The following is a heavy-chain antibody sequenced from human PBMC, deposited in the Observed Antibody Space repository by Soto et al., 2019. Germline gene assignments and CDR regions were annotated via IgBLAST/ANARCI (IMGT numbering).Heavy chain of an antibody. CDR3: ARDIASSSWYLYGMDV. J-gene: IGHJ6*02. CDR2: IIPSFGTA. D-gene: IGHD6-13*01. V-gene: IGHV1-69*13. Sequence: GASVKVSCKASGGTFSSYAISWVRQAPGQGLDWMGGIIPSFGTANYAQKVQGRVTITADESTSTAYMELSSLRSEDTAVYYCARDIASSSWYLYGMDVWGQGTTVTVSS. CDR1: GGTFSSYA.